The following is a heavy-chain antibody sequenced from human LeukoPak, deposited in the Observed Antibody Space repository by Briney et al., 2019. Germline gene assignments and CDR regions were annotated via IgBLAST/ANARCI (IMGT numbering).Heavy chain of an antibody. CDR1: GASISTYY. CDR3: ARHVATTVTRGYSCHPMDV. Sequence: SETLSLTCTASGASISTYYWSWIRQPPGEGLEWIAYIAPSGGAVYNPSLNSRLTVSVDTSKNQFSLKLNSVTAADTAVYCCARHVATTVTRGYSCHPMDVWGKGTTVSVSS. J-gene: IGHJ6*03. D-gene: IGHD4-17*01. CDR2: IAPSGGA. V-gene: IGHV4-4*09.